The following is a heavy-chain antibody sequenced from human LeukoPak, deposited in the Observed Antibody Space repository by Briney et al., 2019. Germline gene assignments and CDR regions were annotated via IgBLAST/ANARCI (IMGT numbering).Heavy chain of an antibody. Sequence: PGGSLRLSCAASGITFSDQYMSWIRQAPGKGLEWVSYISSRSSTIYYADSVKGRFTISRDNAKNSLYLQMNSLRAEDTAVYYCARPAADCGGDCYWAFDYWGQGTLVTVSS. J-gene: IGHJ4*02. CDR2: ISSRSSTI. D-gene: IGHD2-21*01. CDR1: GITFSDQY. V-gene: IGHV3-11*04. CDR3: ARPAADCGGDCYWAFDY.